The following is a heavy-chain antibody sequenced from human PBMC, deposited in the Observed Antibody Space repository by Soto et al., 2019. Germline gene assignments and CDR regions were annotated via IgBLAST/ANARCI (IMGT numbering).Heavy chain of an antibody. J-gene: IGHJ5*02. V-gene: IGHV4-59*01. Sequence: SETLSLTCTVSGGSISSYYWSWIRQPPGKGLEWIGYIYYSGSTNYNPSLKSRVTISVDTSKNQFSLKLSSVTAADTAVYYCARELMDCSGGSCYSDWFDPWGQGTLVTVSS. D-gene: IGHD2-15*01. CDR2: IYYSGST. CDR3: ARELMDCSGGSCYSDWFDP. CDR1: GGSISSYY.